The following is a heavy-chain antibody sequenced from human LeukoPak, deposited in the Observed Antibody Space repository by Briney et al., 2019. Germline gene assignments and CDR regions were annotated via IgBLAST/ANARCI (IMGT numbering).Heavy chain of an antibody. J-gene: IGHJ6*02. D-gene: IGHD4-17*01. CDR3: AGDYGEYYYGMDV. CDR2: IWYDGSNK. CDR1: GFTFSSYG. Sequence: PGGSLRLSCAASGFTFSSYGMHWVRQAPGKGLEWVAVIWYDGSNKCYADSVKGRFTISRDNSKNTLYLQMNSLRAEDTAVHYCAGDYGEYYYGMDVWGQGTTVTVSS. V-gene: IGHV3-33*01.